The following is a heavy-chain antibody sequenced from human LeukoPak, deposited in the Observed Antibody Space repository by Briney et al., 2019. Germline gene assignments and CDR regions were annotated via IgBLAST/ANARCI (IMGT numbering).Heavy chain of an antibody. CDR1: GYTFISYA. CDR2: INTGNGNT. V-gene: IGHV1-3*04. Sequence: GASVKVSCKASGYTFISYAMHGVRQAPGQRLEWMGWINTGNGNTEYSQKFQGRVTITRDTSASTAYMELSSLRSEDTAVYYCASFSGSTYYYAFDYWGQGILVTVSS. CDR3: ASFSGSTYYYAFDY. J-gene: IGHJ4*02. D-gene: IGHD3-22*01.